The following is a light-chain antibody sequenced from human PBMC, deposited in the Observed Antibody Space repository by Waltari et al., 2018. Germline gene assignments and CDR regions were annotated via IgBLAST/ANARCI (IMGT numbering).Light chain of an antibody. CDR2: EDS. V-gene: IGLV1-51*02. CDR3: GTWDSSLSGAV. J-gene: IGLJ7*01. Sequence: QSVLTQPPSVSAAPGQRVTISCPGGSSNIGNNSVSWYRQFPGTAPKLLIYEDSERPSGIPGRFSGSKSGTSATLDITGLQAGDEADYYCGTWDSSLSGAVFGGGTHLTVL. CDR1: SSNIGNNS.